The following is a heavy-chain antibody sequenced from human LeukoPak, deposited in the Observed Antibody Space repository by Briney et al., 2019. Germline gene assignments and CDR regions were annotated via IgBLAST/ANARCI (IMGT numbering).Heavy chain of an antibody. CDR1: GYTFTNYG. J-gene: IGHJ3*02. D-gene: IGHD6-19*01. Sequence: GASVKVSCKASGYTFTNYGISWVRQAPGQGLEWMGGIIPIFGTANYAQKFQGRVTITTDESTSTAYMELSSLRSEDTAVYYCATRGHSSGWYGAFDIWGQGTMVTVSS. CDR3: ATRGHSSGWYGAFDI. V-gene: IGHV1-69*05. CDR2: IIPIFGTA.